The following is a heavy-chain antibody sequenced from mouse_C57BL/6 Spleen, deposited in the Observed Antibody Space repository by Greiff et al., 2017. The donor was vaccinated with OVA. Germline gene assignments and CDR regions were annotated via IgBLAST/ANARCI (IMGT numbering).Heavy chain of an antibody. CDR1: GFSFNTYA. J-gene: IGHJ4*01. V-gene: IGHV10-1*01. Sequence: EVQVVESGGGLVQPKGSLKLSCAASGFSFNTYAMTWVRQAPGKGLEWVARIRSKSNNYATYYADSVKDSFTISRDDSESMLYLQMNNLKTEDTAMYYCVRHGDEAFYAMDYWGQGTSVTVSS. CDR3: VRHGDEAFYAMDY. CDR2: IRSKSNNYAT.